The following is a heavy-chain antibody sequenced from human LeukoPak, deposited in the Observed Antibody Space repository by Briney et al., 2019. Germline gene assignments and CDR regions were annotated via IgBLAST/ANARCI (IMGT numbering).Heavy chain of an antibody. J-gene: IGHJ6*02. D-gene: IGHD4-11*01. V-gene: IGHV4-34*01. Sequence: SETLSLTCAVYGGSFSGCYWSWIRQPPGKGLEWIGEINHSGSTNYNPSLKSRVTISVDTSKNQFSLKLSSVTAADTAVYYCARGYSNYYYYYYGMDVWGQGTTVTVSS. CDR2: INHSGST. CDR3: ARGYSNYYYYYYGMDV. CDR1: GGSFSGCY.